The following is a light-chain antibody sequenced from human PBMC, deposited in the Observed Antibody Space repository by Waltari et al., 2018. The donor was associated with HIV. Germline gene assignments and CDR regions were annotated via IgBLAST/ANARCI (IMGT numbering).Light chain of an antibody. CDR3: SSYAGSNNLL. CDR2: EGI. J-gene: IGLJ2*01. V-gene: IGLV2-23*01. Sequence: QSALTQPASVSGSPGQSITISCTGSSSDVGSYNLVSWYQQHPGKAPKLMIYEGIKRPSGVSNRFSGSKSGNTASLTISGLQPEDEADYYCSSYAGSNNLLFGGGTKLTVL. CDR1: SSDVGSYNL.